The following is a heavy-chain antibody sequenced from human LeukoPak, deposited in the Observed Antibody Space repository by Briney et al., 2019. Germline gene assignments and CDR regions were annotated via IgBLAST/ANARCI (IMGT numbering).Heavy chain of an antibody. CDR3: ARGLYSSSWYFDY. CDR1: GFSFSSYS. V-gene: IGHV3-21*01. CDR2: ISSGGNYI. Sequence: GGSLRLSCAASGFSFSSYSMNWVRQAPGKGLEWVSSISSGGNYIYYADSVKGRFTISRDNAKNSLYLQMNSLRAEDTVVYYCARGLYSSSWYFDYWGQGTLVTVSS. D-gene: IGHD6-13*01. J-gene: IGHJ4*02.